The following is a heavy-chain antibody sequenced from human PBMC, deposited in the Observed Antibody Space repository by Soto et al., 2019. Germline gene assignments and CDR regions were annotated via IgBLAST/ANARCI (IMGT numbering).Heavy chain of an antibody. J-gene: IGHJ4*02. CDR2: IIPIFGPA. D-gene: IGHD6-13*01. V-gene: IGHV1-69*13. CDR3: GPGSSWKKVES. CDR1: GGTLSRSA. Sequence: GASVKVSCKASGGTLSRSAISWVRQAPGQGLEWMGGIIPIFGPAIYAQKFRGRVSIIADESTRTAYMEMSSLRSEDTAVYYCGPGSSWKKVESCGQGTLVTVYS.